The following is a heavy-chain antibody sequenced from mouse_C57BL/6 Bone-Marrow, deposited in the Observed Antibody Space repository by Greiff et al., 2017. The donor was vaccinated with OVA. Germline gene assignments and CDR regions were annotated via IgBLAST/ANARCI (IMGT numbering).Heavy chain of an antibody. CDR1: GYTFTSYW. J-gene: IGHJ1*03. CDR3: ASFLVVARWGDWYFDV. Sequence: QDQLQQPGTELVKPGASVKLSCKASGYTFTSYWMHWVKQRPGQGLEWIGNINPSNGGTNYNEKVKSKGTLTVDKSYSKANMQLISLPSEDSAVYYCASFLVVARWGDWYFDVWGTGTTVTVSS. CDR2: INPSNGGT. V-gene: IGHV1-53*01. D-gene: IGHD1-1*01.